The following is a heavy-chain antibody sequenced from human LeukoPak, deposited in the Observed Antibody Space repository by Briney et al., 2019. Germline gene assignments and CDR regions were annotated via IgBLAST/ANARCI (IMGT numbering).Heavy chain of an antibody. Sequence: GRSLTLSCATAGFTVSSYAMHWVRPAPGNGLEWVAVISYDGSNKYYADSVKGRFTISRDNSKDTLYLQMNRLRAEDTAEYYCERDLGELVHFDYWGQGTLVTVSS. D-gene: IGHD3-16*01. J-gene: IGHJ4*02. CDR3: ERDLGELVHFDY. CDR2: ISYDGSNK. CDR1: GFTVSSYA. V-gene: IGHV3-30*01.